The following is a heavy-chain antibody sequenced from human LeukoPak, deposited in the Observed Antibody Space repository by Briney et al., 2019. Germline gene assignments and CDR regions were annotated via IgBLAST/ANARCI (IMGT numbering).Heavy chain of an antibody. D-gene: IGHD6-6*01. J-gene: IGHJ4*02. V-gene: IGHV4-39*07. CDR2: IYSSGST. Sequence: SETLSLTCTVSGDSISSSSYHWGWIRQPPGKRLGWIGSIYSSGSTSYNPSLKSRVTISVDTSKNQFSLKVISVTAADTAVYYCARGRSIAAGGYWGQGTLVTVSS. CDR3: ARGRSIAAGGY. CDR1: GDSISSSSYH.